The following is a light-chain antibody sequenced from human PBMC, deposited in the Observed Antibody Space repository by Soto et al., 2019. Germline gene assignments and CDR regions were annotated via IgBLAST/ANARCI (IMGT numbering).Light chain of an antibody. CDR1: ESVNNN. Sequence: EIVMTQSPVTLSVSPGERATLSCRASESVNNNLAWYQQKPGQAPRLLIHGASTRATGIPARFSGSGSGTEFTLTISSLQSEDFAVYYCQRQSNWPRTFGQGTKVDIK. V-gene: IGKV3-15*01. J-gene: IGKJ1*01. CDR2: GAS. CDR3: QRQSNWPRT.